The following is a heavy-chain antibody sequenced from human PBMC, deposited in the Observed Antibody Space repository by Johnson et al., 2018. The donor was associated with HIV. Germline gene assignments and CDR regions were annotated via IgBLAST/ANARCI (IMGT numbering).Heavy chain of an antibody. CDR2: IRYDGSNK. CDR1: GFTFSSYG. D-gene: IGHD5-24*01. J-gene: IGHJ3*02. V-gene: IGHV3-30*02. CDR3: ARGRWLHLGAFDI. Sequence: QVQLVESGGGLVQPGGSLRLSCAASGFTFSSYGMHWVRQAPGKGLEWVAFIRYDGSNKYYAESVKGRFTISRDNSKNTMYLQMNSLRAEYTAVYYCARGRWLHLGAFDIWGQGTMVTVSS.